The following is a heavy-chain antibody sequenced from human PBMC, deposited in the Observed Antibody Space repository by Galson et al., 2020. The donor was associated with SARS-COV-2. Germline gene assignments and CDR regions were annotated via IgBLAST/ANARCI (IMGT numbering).Heavy chain of an antibody. CDR3: VKVVVFNYYYNGLDV. CDR1: GFLFSSFV. V-gene: IGHV3-23*01. CDR2: ISGRGNNL. Sequence: GESLKISCSASGFLFSSFVMSWVRQAPGKGLEWVSSISGRGNNLYYADSVKGRFTISRDNSKNTVDLHMNNLSADDAATYYCVKVVVFNYYYNGLDVWGQGTTVTVSS. J-gene: IGHJ6*02. D-gene: IGHD3-22*01.